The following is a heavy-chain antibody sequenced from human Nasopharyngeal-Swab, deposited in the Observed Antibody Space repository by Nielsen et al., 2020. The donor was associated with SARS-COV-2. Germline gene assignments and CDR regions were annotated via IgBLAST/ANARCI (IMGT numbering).Heavy chain of an antibody. CDR1: GFTFSSYS. D-gene: IGHD3-3*01. CDR3: ARHLPLRFLEWLFPDYFDY. Sequence: GGSLRLSCAASGFTFSSYSMNRVRQAPGKGLEWVSSISSSSSYIYYADSVKGRFTISRDNAKNSLYLQMNSLRAEDTAVYYCARHLPLRFLEWLFPDYFDYWGQGTLVTVSS. V-gene: IGHV3-21*01. J-gene: IGHJ4*02. CDR2: ISSSSSYI.